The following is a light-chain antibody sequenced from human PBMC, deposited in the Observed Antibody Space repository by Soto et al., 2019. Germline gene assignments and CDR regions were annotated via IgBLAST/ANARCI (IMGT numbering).Light chain of an antibody. CDR3: QQYGSSPRT. CDR1: QSVSSSY. CDR2: GAS. J-gene: IGKJ1*01. Sequence: EVVLTQSPGTLSLYPGERATLSCRASQSVSSSYLVWYQQKPGQAPRLLIYGASSRATGIPDRFSGSGSGTDFTLTISRLEPEDFAVYYCQQYGSSPRTFGQGTKVDIK. V-gene: IGKV3-20*01.